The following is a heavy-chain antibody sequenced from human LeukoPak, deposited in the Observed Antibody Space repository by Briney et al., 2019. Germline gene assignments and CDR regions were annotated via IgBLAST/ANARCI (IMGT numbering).Heavy chain of an antibody. Sequence: ASVKVSCKASGYTFTSYYMHWVRQAPGQGLEWMGIINPGGGSTSYAQKFQGRVTMTRDTSTSTVYMELSSLRSEDTAVYYCASTFRDTAIPFDYWGQGTLVTVSS. CDR1: GYTFTSYY. V-gene: IGHV1-46*01. D-gene: IGHD5-18*01. CDR2: INPGGGST. J-gene: IGHJ4*02. CDR3: ASTFRDTAIPFDY.